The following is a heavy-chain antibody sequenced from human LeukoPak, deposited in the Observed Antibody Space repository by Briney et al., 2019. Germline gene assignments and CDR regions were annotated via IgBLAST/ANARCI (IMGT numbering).Heavy chain of an antibody. Sequence: PGGSLRLSCAASGFTFSSYAMSWVRQAPGKGLEWVSAISGSGATTYYADSVKGRFTISRDKSNNSLYLQMNSLRAEDTAVYYCARGGVYFDYWGQGTLVTVSS. J-gene: IGHJ4*02. D-gene: IGHD3-10*01. CDR3: ARGGVYFDY. CDR2: ISGSGATT. CDR1: GFTFSSYA. V-gene: IGHV3-23*01.